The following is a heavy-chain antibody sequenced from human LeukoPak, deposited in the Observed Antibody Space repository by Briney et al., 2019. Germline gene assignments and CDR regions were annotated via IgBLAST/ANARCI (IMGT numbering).Heavy chain of an antibody. J-gene: IGHJ4*02. D-gene: IGHD1-26*01. V-gene: IGHV4-59*01. CDR3: ARLIVGATWYYFDY. CDR1: GGSISSYY. CDR2: IYYSGST. Sequence: PSETLSLTCTVSGGSISSYYWSWIRQPPGKGLEWIGYIYYSGSTNYNPSLKSRVTISVDTSKNQFSLKLSSVTAADTAVYYCARLIVGATWYYFDYWGQGTLVTVSS.